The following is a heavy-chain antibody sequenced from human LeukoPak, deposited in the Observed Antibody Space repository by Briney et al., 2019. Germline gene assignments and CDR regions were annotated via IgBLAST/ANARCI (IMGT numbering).Heavy chain of an antibody. J-gene: IGHJ4*02. CDR1: GFTFSNFW. V-gene: IGHV3-7*01. D-gene: IGHD3-9*01. Sequence: GGSLRLSCTASGFTFSNFWMGWVRQAPGKGLEWVANIKQDETEKFYLGSVKGRFTISRDNAKNSLYLQMNSLRAVDTAVYYCARDFESYFDYWGQGTLVTVSS. CDR3: ARDFESYFDY. CDR2: IKQDETEK.